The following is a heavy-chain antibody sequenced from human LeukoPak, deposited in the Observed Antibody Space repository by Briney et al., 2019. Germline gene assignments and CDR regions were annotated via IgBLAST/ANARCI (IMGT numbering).Heavy chain of an antibody. CDR3: ARDPGDDFVVPGDP. J-gene: IGHJ5*02. CDR2: INTNTGNP. CDR1: XYAXXXXX. D-gene: IGHD2-2*01. V-gene: IGHV7-4-1*02. Sequence: KAXXYAXXXXXINWXXXAPGXXLXXXXWINTNTGNPTYAQGFTGRFVFSLDTSVSTTYLQISSLKAEDTAVYYCARDPGDDFVVPGDPWGQGTLVTVSS.